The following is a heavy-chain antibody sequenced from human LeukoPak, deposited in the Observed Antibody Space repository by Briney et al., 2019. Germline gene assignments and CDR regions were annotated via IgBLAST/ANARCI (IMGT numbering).Heavy chain of an antibody. Sequence: GGSLRLSCAASGFTFSSYSMNWVRQAPGKGLEWVSSIGSSSSYIYYADSVKGRFTISRDNAKNSLYLQMNSLRAEDTAVYYCARDPWGYYDSSGYYPWGQGTLVTVSS. CDR2: IGSSSSYI. CDR3: ARDPWGYYDSSGYYP. J-gene: IGHJ5*02. D-gene: IGHD3-22*01. V-gene: IGHV3-21*01. CDR1: GFTFSSYS.